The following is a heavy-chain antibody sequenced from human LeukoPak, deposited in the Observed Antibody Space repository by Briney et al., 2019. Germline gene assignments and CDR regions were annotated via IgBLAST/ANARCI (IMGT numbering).Heavy chain of an antibody. CDR1: GFTFSSYA. CDR3: AKGRGYCSGGSCYPTYFDY. CDR2: ISGSGGST. V-gene: IGHV3-23*01. D-gene: IGHD2-15*01. J-gene: IGHJ4*02. Sequence: HAGGSLRLSCAASGFTFSSYAMSWVRQAPGTGLEWVSAISGSGGSTYYADSVKGRFTISRDNSKNTLYLQMNSLRAEDTAVYYCAKGRGYCSGGSCYPTYFDYWGQGTLVTVSS.